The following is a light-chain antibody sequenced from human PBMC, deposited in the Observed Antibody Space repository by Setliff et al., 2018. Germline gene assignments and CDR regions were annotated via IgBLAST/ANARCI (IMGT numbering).Light chain of an antibody. CDR3: SSYTSSSTYV. CDR2: DVN. Sequence: QSALAQPASVSGSPGQSITISYTGTSSDVGGYNYVSWFQHHPGKAPKLMIYDVNKRPSGVSNRFSGSKSGNTASLTISGLQAEDETDYSCSSYTSSSTYVFGTGTKGTVL. J-gene: IGLJ1*01. V-gene: IGLV2-14*03. CDR1: SSDVGGYNY.